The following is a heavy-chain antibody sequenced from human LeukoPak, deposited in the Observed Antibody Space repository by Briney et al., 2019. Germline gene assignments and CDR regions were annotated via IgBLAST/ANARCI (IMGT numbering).Heavy chain of an antibody. CDR2: IRGGGET. Sequence: GGTLRLSCAASGFTFSSYAMSWVRQAPARGLEWVSSIRGGGETFYADSVKGRFTLSRDNSKNTMSVQMDDLRAEDTAVYYCTRYNNDHFDYWGQGTLVTVSS. CDR3: TRYNNDHFDY. J-gene: IGHJ4*02. V-gene: IGHV3-23*01. CDR1: GFTFSSYA. D-gene: IGHD1-14*01.